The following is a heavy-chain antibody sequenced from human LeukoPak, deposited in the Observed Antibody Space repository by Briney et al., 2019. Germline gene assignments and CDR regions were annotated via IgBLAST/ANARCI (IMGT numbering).Heavy chain of an antibody. CDR3: ARDLLLWFGELFGNWFDP. CDR1: GYTFTGYY. CDR2: INPSSGGT. Sequence: ASVKVSCKASGYTFTGYYMHWVRQAPGQGPEWMGRINPSSGGTNYAQKFQGRVTMTRDTSISTAYMELSRLRSDDTAVYYCARDLLLWFGELFGNWFDPWGQGTLVTVSS. V-gene: IGHV1-2*06. J-gene: IGHJ5*02. D-gene: IGHD3-10*01.